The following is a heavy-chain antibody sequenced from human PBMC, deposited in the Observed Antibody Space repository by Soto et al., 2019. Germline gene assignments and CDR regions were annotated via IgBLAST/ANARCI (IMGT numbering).Heavy chain of an antibody. CDR2: IYYSGST. CDR3: ARDRSRYDYGDYFDY. CDR1: GGSISSGGYY. J-gene: IGHJ4*02. D-gene: IGHD4-17*01. V-gene: IGHV4-31*03. Sequence: TLSLTCTFSGGSISSGGYYWSWIRQHPGKGLEWIGYIYYSGSTYYNPSLKSRVTISVDTSKNQFSLKLSSVTAADTAVYYCARDRSRYDYGDYFDYWGQGTLVTVSS.